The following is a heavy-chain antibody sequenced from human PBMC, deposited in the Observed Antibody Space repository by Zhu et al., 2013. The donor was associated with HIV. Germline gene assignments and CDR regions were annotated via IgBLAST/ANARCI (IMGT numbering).Heavy chain of an antibody. J-gene: IGHJ5*02. CDR2: IIPILGIA. CDR1: GGTFSSYT. D-gene: IGHD3-10*01. Sequence: QVQLVQSGAEVKKPGSSVKVSCKASGGTFSSYTISWVRQAPGQGLEWMGRIIPILGIANYAQKFQGRVTITADKSTSTAYMELSSLRSEDTAVYYCARAPWGMVRGVLDPWGQGTLVTVSS. CDR3: ARAPWGMVRGVLDP. V-gene: IGHV1-69*02.